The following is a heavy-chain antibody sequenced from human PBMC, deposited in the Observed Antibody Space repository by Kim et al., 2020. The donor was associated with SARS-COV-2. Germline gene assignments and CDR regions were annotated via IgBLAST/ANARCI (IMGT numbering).Heavy chain of an antibody. CDR3: AKDLSIYVWGRLDAFDI. J-gene: IGHJ3*02. D-gene: IGHD3-16*01. V-gene: IGHV3-33*06. Sequence: GRGRLTDCRDNSKNTLYLQMNSLRAEDTAVYYCAKDLSIYVWGRLDAFDIWGQGTMVTVSS.